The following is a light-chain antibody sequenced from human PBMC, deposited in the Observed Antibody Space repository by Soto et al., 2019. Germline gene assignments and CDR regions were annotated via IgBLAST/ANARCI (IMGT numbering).Light chain of an antibody. CDR3: HQYAASPLT. J-gene: IGKJ4*01. Sequence: EIVLTQSPGTLSLSPGESTTLSCRASQSVGRNFLAWYQQKPGRAPRLLIHGASYRATGVPDWFSGSGSETVFTLTISRLEPEDFAVYYCHQYAASPLTFGGGTKVEIK. CDR2: GAS. CDR1: QSVGRNF. V-gene: IGKV3-20*01.